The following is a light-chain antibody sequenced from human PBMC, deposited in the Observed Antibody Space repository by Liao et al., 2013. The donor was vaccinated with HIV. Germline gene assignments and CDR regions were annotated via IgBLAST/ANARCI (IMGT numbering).Light chain of an antibody. J-gene: IGLJ2*01. CDR1: KLGDKF. CDR3: QVWDSSSDHVV. Sequence: SYDLTQPPSVSVSPGQTASITCSGHKLGDKFACWFQQKPGQSPVLVIYKDTKRPSGIPERFSGSNSGNTATLTISRVEAGDEADYYCQVWDSSSDHVVFGGGTKLTVL. V-gene: IGLV3-1*01. CDR2: KDT.